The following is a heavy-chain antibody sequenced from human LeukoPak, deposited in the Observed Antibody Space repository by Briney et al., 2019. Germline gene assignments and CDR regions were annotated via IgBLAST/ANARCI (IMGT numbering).Heavy chain of an antibody. CDR1: GFPFNIYG. CDR2: VGGGNDI. J-gene: IGHJ4*02. V-gene: IGHV3-23*01. CDR3: AKDATPGNSIWDHFDS. D-gene: IGHD1-7*01. Sequence: PGGSLRLSCAASGFPFNIYGMSWVRPAPGKGLEWGSSVGGGNDIHYADSVKGRFTGSRDDAKSTVYLQMNSLRVEDTAIYFCAKDATPGNSIWDHFDSWGQGTLVTVSS.